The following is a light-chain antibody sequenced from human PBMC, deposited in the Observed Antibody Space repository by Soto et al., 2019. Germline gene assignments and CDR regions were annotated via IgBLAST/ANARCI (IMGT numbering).Light chain of an antibody. CDR3: QQYNNWPPLT. CDR1: QSVSSN. V-gene: IGKV3-15*01. J-gene: IGKJ1*01. Sequence: EIVMTQSPATLSVSPGERATLSCRASQSVSSNLAWYQQKPGQAPRLLIYGASTRATGIPSRFSGSGSGTEFTLTISRLWSEDFAVYYCQQYNNWPPLTFGPGTKVEIK. CDR2: GAS.